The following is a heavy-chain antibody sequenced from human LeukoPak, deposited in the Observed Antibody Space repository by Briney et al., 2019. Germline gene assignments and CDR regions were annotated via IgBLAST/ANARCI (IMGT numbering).Heavy chain of an antibody. CDR1: GGSFSGYY. CDR3: ARWSCSSTSCFGYYYYGMDV. Sequence: SETLSPTCAVYGGSFSGYYWSWIRQPPGKGLEWIGEISHSGSTNYNPSLKSRVTISVDTSKNQFSLKLSSVTAADTAVYYCARWSCSSTSCFGYYYYGMDVWGQGTTVTVSS. CDR2: ISHSGST. D-gene: IGHD2-2*01. V-gene: IGHV4-34*01. J-gene: IGHJ6*02.